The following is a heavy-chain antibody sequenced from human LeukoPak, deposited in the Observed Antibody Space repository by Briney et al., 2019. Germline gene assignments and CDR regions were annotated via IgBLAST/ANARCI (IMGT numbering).Heavy chain of an antibody. V-gene: IGHV3-30*07. CDR2: ISYDGSNK. Sequence: GGSLRLSCAASGFTFSSYAMHWVRQAPGKGLEWVAVISYDGSNKYYADSVKGRFTISRENAMNSLYLQMNSLRAGDTAVYYCARGLYGSGLGDSFDIWGQGTMVTVSS. J-gene: IGHJ3*02. CDR3: ARGLYGSGLGDSFDI. D-gene: IGHD3-10*01. CDR1: GFTFSSYA.